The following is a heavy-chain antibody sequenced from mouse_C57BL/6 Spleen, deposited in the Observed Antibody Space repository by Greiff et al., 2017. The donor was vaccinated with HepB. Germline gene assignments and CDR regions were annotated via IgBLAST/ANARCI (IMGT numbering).Heavy chain of an antibody. V-gene: IGHV1-59*01. Sequence: QVQLQQPGAELVRPGTSVKLSCKASGYTFTSYWMHWVKQRPGQGLEWIGVIDPSDSYPNYNQKFKGKATLTVATSSSTAYMQLSSLTSEDSAVYYCARGYYGSPYWYFDVWGTGTTVTVSS. J-gene: IGHJ1*03. CDR1: GYTFTSYW. CDR2: IDPSDSYP. CDR3: ARGYYGSPYWYFDV. D-gene: IGHD1-1*01.